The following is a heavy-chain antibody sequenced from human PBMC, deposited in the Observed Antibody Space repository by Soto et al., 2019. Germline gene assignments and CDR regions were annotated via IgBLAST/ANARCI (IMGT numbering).Heavy chain of an antibody. V-gene: IGHV3-30-3*01. J-gene: IGHJ6*02. D-gene: IGHD2-15*01. CDR3: ARMASFYCSGGSCYPTYGMDV. Sequence: QVQLVESGGGVVQPGRSLRLSCAASGFTFSSYAMHWVRQAPGKGLEWVAVISYDGSNKYYADSVKGRFTISRDNSKNTLYMHMNSLRAEDTAVYYCARMASFYCSGGSCYPTYGMDVWGQGTTVTVSS. CDR1: GFTFSSYA. CDR2: ISYDGSNK.